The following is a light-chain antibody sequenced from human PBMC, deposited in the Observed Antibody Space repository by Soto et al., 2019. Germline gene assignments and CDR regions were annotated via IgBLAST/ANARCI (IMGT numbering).Light chain of an antibody. Sequence: EIVLTQSPATLSLSPGERATLSCRASQTVRVSLAWYQQKPGQAPRLIIYEASNRAAGIPARFSGSGSGTDFTLTISSLQPEDFATYYCHQYSSSSITFGQGTRLEIK. J-gene: IGKJ5*01. CDR2: EAS. CDR3: HQYSSSSIT. V-gene: IGKV3-11*01. CDR1: QTVRVS.